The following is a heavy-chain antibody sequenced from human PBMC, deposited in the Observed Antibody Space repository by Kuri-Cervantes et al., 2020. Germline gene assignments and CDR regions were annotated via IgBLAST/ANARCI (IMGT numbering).Heavy chain of an antibody. J-gene: IGHJ4*02. CDR1: GFSLSTSGVG. CDR2: IYWDDDK. D-gene: IGHD3-9*01. CDR3: AHLYYDILTGYYTSFDY. V-gene: IGHV2-5*02. Sequence: SGPTPVKPTQTLTLTCTFSGFSLSTSGVGVGWIRQPPGKALEWLALIYWDDDKRYSPSLKSRLTITKDTSKNQVVLTITNMDPVDTATYYCAHLYYDILTGYYTSFDYWGQGTLVTVSS.